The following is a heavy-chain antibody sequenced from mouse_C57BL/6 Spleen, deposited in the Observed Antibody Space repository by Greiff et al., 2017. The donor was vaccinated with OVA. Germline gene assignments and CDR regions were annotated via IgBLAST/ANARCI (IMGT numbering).Heavy chain of an antibody. CDR2: INPSTGGT. CDR3: ARRRGIYYGNYVPYYFDY. D-gene: IGHD2-1*01. CDR1: GYSFTGYY. J-gene: IGHJ2*01. Sequence: VQLQQSGPELVKPGASVKISCKASGYSFTGYYMNWVKQSPEKSLEWIGEINPSTGGTTYNQKFKAKATLTVDKSSSTAYMQLKSLTSEDSAVYYCARRRGIYYGNYVPYYFDYWGQGTTLTVSS. V-gene: IGHV1-42*01.